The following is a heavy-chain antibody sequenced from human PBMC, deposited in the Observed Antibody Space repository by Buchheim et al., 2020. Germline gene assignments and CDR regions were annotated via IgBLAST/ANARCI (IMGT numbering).Heavy chain of an antibody. J-gene: IGHJ5*02. CDR3: ARDWKITGTRKENWFDP. CDR2: ISSSSTI. V-gene: IGHV3-48*01. D-gene: IGHD1-7*01. Sequence: EVQLVESGGGLVQPGGSLRLSCAASGFTFSSYSMNWVRQAPGKGLEWVSYISSSSTIYYADSVKGRFTISRDNAKNSLYLQMNSLRAEDTAVYYCARDWKITGTRKENWFDPWGQGTL. CDR1: GFTFSSYS.